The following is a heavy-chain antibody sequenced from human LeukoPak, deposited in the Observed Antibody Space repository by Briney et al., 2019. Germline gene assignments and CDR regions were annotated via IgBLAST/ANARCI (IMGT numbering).Heavy chain of an antibody. Sequence: PGGSLRLSCAASGFTVSSNYMSWVRQSPAPGLEWVSVIYGGGTTYSADSVKGRFTISRDISKNTMYLQMNSLRVQDTAVYFCARSIPCGWWLVPWGQGTPGTVSS. CDR3: ARSIPCGWWLVP. J-gene: IGHJ5*02. D-gene: IGHD5-12*01. CDR2: IYGGGTT. V-gene: IGHV3-66*01. CDR1: GFTVSSNY.